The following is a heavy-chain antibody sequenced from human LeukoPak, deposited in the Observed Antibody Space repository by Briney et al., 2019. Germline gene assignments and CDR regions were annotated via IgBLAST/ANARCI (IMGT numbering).Heavy chain of an antibody. Sequence: GGSLRLSCAASGFTFSSYWMSWVRQAPGKGLEWVSVIYSGGSTYYADSVKGRFTISRHNSKNTLYLQMNSLRAEDTAVYYCSRGGDCSSTSCFYFDYWGQGTLVTVSS. J-gene: IGHJ4*02. CDR3: SRGGDCSSTSCFYFDY. CDR1: GFTFSSYW. D-gene: IGHD2-2*01. CDR2: IYSGGST. V-gene: IGHV3-53*04.